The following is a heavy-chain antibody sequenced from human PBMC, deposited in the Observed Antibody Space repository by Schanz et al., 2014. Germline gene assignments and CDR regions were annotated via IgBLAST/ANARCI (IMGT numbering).Heavy chain of an antibody. CDR1: GYTFTGYF. Sequence: QVQLVQSGAEVKKPGASVKVSCKASGYTFTGYFIHWVRQAPGQGLEWMGWINPNSGGTDYAQKFQGRVTMTSDTSISTAYMVLSRLRSDDTAIYYCAREKGHGYSGFSWGQGTLLAVSS. CDR2: INPNSGGT. J-gene: IGHJ5*02. D-gene: IGHD5-12*01. V-gene: IGHV1-2*02. CDR3: AREKGHGYSGFS.